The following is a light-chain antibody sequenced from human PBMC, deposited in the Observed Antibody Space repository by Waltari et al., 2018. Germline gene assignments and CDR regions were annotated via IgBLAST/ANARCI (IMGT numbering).Light chain of an antibody. Sequence: VLLKQSPASLSVSPGDTFILSCRASQSVRTNLVWYQQKAGQAPRTLIYGASTRASGVPSRFSGSGSETDFTLIISSLQSEDAAVYFCQQYYVWPPITFGGGTKLEIK. J-gene: IGKJ4*01. V-gene: IGKV3-15*01. CDR2: GAS. CDR1: QSVRTN. CDR3: QQYYVWPPIT.